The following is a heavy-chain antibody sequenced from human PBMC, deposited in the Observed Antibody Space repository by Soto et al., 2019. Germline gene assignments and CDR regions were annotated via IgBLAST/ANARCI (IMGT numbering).Heavy chain of an antibody. CDR1: GGVFRNYA. V-gene: IGHV1-69*01. J-gene: IGHJ5*01. D-gene: IGHD1-26*01. Sequence: QVQLVQSGAEVKKPGSSVKVSCKASGGVFRNYAINWVRQAPGQGLEWMGGIIPVFGTADYPQKFQGRVTITAEEYTTTASMELTSLKTEDTAVYFCARDRWGSYSFDSWGQGTLVTVAS. CDR3: ARDRWGSYSFDS. CDR2: IIPVFGTA.